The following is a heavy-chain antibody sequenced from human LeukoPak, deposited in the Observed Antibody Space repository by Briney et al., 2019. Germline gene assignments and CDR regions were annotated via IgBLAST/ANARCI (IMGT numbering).Heavy chain of an antibody. J-gene: IGHJ6*02. CDR3: ARHLPMTHIRSGPYPMEV. D-gene: IGHD2/OR15-2a*01. V-gene: IGHV4-38-2*02. CDR2: IYYSGST. Sequence: SETLSLTCTVSGYSINSGYYWSWIRQPPGKRLEWIGSIYYSGSTYSNPTLKSRLTISVDMSKNQISLNLTSVTAADAAVYYCARHLPMTHIRSGPYPMEVWGRGTTVTVSS. CDR1: GYSINSGYY.